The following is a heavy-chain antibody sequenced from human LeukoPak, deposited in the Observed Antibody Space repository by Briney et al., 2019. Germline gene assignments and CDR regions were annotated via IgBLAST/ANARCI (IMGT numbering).Heavy chain of an antibody. V-gene: IGHV4-4*09. CDR1: GGSIGTYY. D-gene: IGHD3-16*02. CDR2: IYVTGST. CDR3: ARGFGGVIVIWFDP. Sequence: SETLSLTCIVSGGSIGTYYWSWIRQSPGKGLEWIGYIYVTGSTSYNPYLQSRVTISVDTSRNQFFLKMSSVTAADTAVYYCARGFGGVIVIWFDPWGQGTLVTVSS. J-gene: IGHJ5*02.